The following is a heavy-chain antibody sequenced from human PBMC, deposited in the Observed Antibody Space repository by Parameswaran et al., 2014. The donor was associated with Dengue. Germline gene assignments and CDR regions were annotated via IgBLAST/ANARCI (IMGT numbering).Heavy chain of an antibody. CDR3: ARSRGICGSGSYYPWCYYYGMDV. D-gene: IGHD3-10*01. J-gene: IGHJ6*02. V-gene: IGHV4-34*01. Sequence: RWIRQPPGKGLEWIGEINHSGSTNYNPSLKSRVTISVDTSKNQFSLKLSSVTAADTAVYYCARSRGICGSGSYYPWCYYYGMDVWGQGTTVTVSS. CDR2: INHSGST.